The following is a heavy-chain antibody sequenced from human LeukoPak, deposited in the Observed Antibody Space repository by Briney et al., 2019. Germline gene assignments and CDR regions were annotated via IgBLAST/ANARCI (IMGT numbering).Heavy chain of an antibody. CDR1: GGSFSGYY. Sequence: SETLSLTCAVYGGSFSGYYWSWIRQPPGKGLEWIGEINHSGSTNYNPSLKSRVTISVDTSKNQFSLKLSSVTAADTAVYYCAGGYCSGGSCYFPVNWGQGTLVTVSS. V-gene: IGHV4-34*01. J-gene: IGHJ4*02. D-gene: IGHD2-15*01. CDR2: INHSGST. CDR3: AGGYCSGGSCYFPVN.